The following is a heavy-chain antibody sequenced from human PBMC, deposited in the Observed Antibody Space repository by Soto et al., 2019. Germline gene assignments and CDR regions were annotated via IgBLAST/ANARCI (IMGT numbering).Heavy chain of an antibody. D-gene: IGHD3-3*01. J-gene: IGHJ4*02. V-gene: IGHV1-69*01. Sequence: QVQLVQSGAEVTKPGSSVKVSCKASGGTFSSYAISWVRQAPGQGLEWMGGIIPIFGTANYAQKFQGRVTITADESTSTSYMELSSLRSEDTAVYYCARESRGYDFWSGYTTFDYWGQGTLVTVSS. CDR3: ARESRGYDFWSGYTTFDY. CDR1: GGTFSSYA. CDR2: IIPIFGTA.